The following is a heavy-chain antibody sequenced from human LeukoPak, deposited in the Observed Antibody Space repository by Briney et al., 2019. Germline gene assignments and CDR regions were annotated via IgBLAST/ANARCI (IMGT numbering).Heavy chain of an antibody. D-gene: IGHD2-15*01. CDR3: AREVRGDFDY. CDR2: IYYTGTT. J-gene: IGHJ4*02. V-gene: IGHV4-59*01. Sequence: SETLSLTCTVSGDSFSSYYWNWLRQPPGKGLEWFGYIYYTGTTNYNPSLKSRVTISVDTSKKQFSLKLTSVTAADTAVYYCAREVRGDFDYWGQGTLVTVSS. CDR1: GDSFSSYY.